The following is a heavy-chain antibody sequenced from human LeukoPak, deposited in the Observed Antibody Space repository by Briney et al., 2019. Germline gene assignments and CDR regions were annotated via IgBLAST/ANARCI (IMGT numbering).Heavy chain of an antibody. CDR3: ARDSGYSGYDPFDY. V-gene: IGHV4-4*07. CDR1: GGYISSYY. D-gene: IGHD5-12*01. Sequence: SETLSLTCTVSGGYISSYYWSWIRQPAGKGLEWLGRIYTSGSTNYNPSLKSRVTMSVDTSKNQSSLKLSSVTAADTAVYYCARDSGYSGYDPFDYWGQGTLVTVSS. CDR2: IYTSGST. J-gene: IGHJ4*02.